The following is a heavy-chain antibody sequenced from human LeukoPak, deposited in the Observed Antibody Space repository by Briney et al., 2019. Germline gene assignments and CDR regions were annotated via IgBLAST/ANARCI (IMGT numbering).Heavy chain of an antibody. Sequence: ASVKVSCKASGYPFIGYYIHWVRQAPGQGLEWMGRINPESGGPNYAQKFRGRVTMTRDTSISTVYMELTRLTSDGTAVYYCARDPTWAKSAYGRHDYWGQGTPVTVSS. V-gene: IGHV1-2*02. CDR1: GYPFIGYY. CDR3: ARDPTWAKSAYGRHDY. J-gene: IGHJ4*02. D-gene: IGHD5-12*01. CDR2: INPESGGP.